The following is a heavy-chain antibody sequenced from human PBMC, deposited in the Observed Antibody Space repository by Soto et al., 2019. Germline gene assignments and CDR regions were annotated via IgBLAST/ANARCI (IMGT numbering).Heavy chain of an antibody. CDR3: ARHMAPGGTGNFDS. CDR1: GGSINSFY. Sequence: PSETLSLTCTVAGGSINSFYWDWFRQPPGKGLEWIGYIYFTGSTNYNPSLTSRVTISVDSSKRQFSLRLTSVSAADTAVYFCARHMAPGGTGNFDSWGQGLLVTVS. V-gene: IGHV4-59*01. J-gene: IGHJ4*02. D-gene: IGHD3-10*01. CDR2: IYFTGST.